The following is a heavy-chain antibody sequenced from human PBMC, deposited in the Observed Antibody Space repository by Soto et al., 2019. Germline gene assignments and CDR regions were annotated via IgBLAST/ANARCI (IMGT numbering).Heavy chain of an antibody. Sequence: SETLSLTCAVSGGSISSSNWWSWVRQPPGKGLEWIGEIYHSGSTNYNPSLKSRVTISVDKSKNQFSLKLSSVTAADTAVYYCASMNCTNGVCYRRRYFDYWGQGTLVTVSS. D-gene: IGHD2-8*01. V-gene: IGHV4-4*02. CDR2: IYHSGST. CDR3: ASMNCTNGVCYRRRYFDY. J-gene: IGHJ4*02. CDR1: GGSISSSNW.